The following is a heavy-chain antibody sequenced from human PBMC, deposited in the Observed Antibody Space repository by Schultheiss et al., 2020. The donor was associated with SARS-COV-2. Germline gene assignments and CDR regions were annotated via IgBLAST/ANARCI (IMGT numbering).Heavy chain of an antibody. CDR2: IKQDGSEK. CDR3: AREMSSSSVGDYYYYYGMDV. J-gene: IGHJ6*02. CDR1: GFTFSSYW. V-gene: IGHV3-7*01. Sequence: GGSLRLSCAASGFTFSSYWMSWVRQAPGKGLEWVANIKQDGSEKYYVDSVKGRFTISRDNAKNSLYLQMNSLRAEDTAVYYCAREMSSSSVGDYYYYYGMDVWGQGTTVTVSS. D-gene: IGHD6-6*01.